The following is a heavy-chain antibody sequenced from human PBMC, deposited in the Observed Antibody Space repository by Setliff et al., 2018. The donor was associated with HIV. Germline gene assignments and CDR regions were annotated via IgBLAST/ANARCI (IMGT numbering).Heavy chain of an antibody. CDR3: TRFNALLGSTTYYDY. Sequence: SETLSLTCAVYGGSFSGSYWSWIRQPPGKGLEWIGSIYYSGTTYYNPSLKSRVTMSVDTSTSRLSLNLRSVTAADTAVYYCTRFNALLGSTTYYDYWGQGVLVTVSS. V-gene: IGHV4-34*01. CDR1: GGSFSGSY. CDR2: IYYSGTT. D-gene: IGHD3-10*01. J-gene: IGHJ4*02.